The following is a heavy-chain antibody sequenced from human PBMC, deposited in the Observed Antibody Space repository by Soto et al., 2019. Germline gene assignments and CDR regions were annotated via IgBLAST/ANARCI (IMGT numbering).Heavy chain of an antibody. CDR2: IKQDGSEK. V-gene: IGHV3-7*01. CDR1: GFTFSSYW. J-gene: IGHJ6*03. CDR3: ARGSFYYYYYMDV. Sequence: GGSLRLSCAASGFTFSSYWMSWVRQAPGKGLEWVANIKQDGSEKYYVDSVKGRFTISRDNAKNSLYLQMNSLRAEDTAVYYCARGSFYYYYYMDVWGKGTSVTVSS.